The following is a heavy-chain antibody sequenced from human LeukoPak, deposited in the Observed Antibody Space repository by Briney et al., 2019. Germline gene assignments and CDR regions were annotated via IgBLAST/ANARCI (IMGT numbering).Heavy chain of an antibody. D-gene: IGHD2-21*02. CDR3: ARVAVSAREYFDY. V-gene: IGHV4-38-2*02. CDR2: IYHSGST. J-gene: IGHJ4*02. CDR1: GYSISTGYY. Sequence: SETLSLTCTVSGYSISTGYYWGWIRQPPGKGLEWIGTIYHSGSTYYNPSLKSRFTISIDTSKNQFSLKLSSVTAADTAVYYCARVAVSAREYFDYWGQGTLVTVSS.